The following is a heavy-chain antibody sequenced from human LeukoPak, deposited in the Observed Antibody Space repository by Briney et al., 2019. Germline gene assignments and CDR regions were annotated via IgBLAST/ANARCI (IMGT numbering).Heavy chain of an antibody. Sequence: PGGSLRLSCAASGFTFRNYVIHWVRQAPGKGLEWISYISSSSSAIYYADSVKGRFTISRDNAKNSLYLRMSSLRDEDTAVYYCAQRGGTDHWGQGTLVTVSS. CDR3: AQRGGTDH. V-gene: IGHV3-48*02. CDR2: ISSSSSAI. CDR1: GFTFRNYV. D-gene: IGHD2-15*01. J-gene: IGHJ4*02.